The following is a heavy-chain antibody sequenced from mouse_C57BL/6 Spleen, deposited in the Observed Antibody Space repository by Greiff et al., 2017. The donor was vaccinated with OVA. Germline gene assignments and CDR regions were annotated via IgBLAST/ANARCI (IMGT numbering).Heavy chain of an antibody. CDR3: AREYDGYYGFAY. CDR1: GYTFTSYW. Sequence: QVQLQQSGAELVKPGASVKMSCKASGYTFTSYWITWVKQRPGQGLEWIGDIYPGSGSTNYNEKFKSKATLTVDTSSSTAYMQLSSLTSEDSAVYYCAREYDGYYGFAYWGQGTLVTVSA. D-gene: IGHD2-3*01. CDR2: IYPGSGST. V-gene: IGHV1-55*01. J-gene: IGHJ3*01.